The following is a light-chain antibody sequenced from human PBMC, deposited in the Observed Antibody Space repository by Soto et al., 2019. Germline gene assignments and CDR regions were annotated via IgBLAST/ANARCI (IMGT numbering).Light chain of an antibody. J-gene: IGKJ1*01. CDR1: QSVSNNF. CDR2: DAS. V-gene: IGKV3-20*01. CDR3: QQYGNSPWT. Sequence: EIVLTQSPGTLSLSPGERATLSCRASQSVSNNFLAWYQQEPGQAPRLLIFDASYRATDIPGRFSGSGSGTDFTLTIGRLEPEDFAVYYCQQYGNSPWTFGQGTKVDI.